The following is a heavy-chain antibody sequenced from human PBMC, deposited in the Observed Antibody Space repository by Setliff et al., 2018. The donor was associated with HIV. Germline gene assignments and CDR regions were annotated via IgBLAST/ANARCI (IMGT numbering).Heavy chain of an antibody. CDR2: IGGRGPNT. J-gene: IGHJ4*02. CDR3: AKWGNTGWYDY. CDR1: GFRFSSSS. D-gene: IGHD6-19*01. V-gene: IGHV3-23*01. Sequence: GASLTLSCAASGFRFSSSSMSWVRQAPGKGLEWVSAIGGRGPNTYYADSVKGRFTISSDSSKNTLFLQMHSLRAEDTAVYYCAKWGNTGWYDYWGQGALVTVSS.